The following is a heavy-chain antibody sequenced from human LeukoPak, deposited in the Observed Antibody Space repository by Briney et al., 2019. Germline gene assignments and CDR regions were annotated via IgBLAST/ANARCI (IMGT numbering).Heavy chain of an antibody. CDR1: GFTFSSYA. D-gene: IGHD3-22*01. CDR3: AKVSLKYYYDSSGYYDY. Sequence: GGSLRLSCAASGFTFSSYAMSWVRQAPGKGLEWVSAISGSGGSTYYADSVRGRFTISRDNSKNTLYLRMNSLRAEDTAVYYCAKVSLKYYYDSSGYYDYWGQGTLVTVSS. J-gene: IGHJ4*02. V-gene: IGHV3-23*01. CDR2: ISGSGGST.